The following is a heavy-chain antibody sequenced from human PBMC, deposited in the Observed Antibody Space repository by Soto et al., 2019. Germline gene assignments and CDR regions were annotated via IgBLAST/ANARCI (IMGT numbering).Heavy chain of an antibody. Sequence: QVQLVQSGAELKKPGASVKVSCKASGYTFSNYDMNWVRQATGQGPEWIGWVNPNNGDTGYAQKFQGRVTLTTDIPTTTAYMELTSLRSDDTAIYYCAKVSRKGSAIDFDYWGQGTLITVSS. CDR2: VNPNNGDT. V-gene: IGHV1-8*01. CDR1: GYTFSNYD. J-gene: IGHJ4*02. D-gene: IGHD3-10*01. CDR3: AKVSRKGSAIDFDY.